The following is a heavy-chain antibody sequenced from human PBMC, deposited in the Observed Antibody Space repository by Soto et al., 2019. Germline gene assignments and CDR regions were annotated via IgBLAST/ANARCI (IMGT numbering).Heavy chain of an antibody. CDR3: AXXYGSGNLH. CDR2: INHSGST. J-gene: IGHJ4*02. Sequence: LSLTCAVYCGSFSGYYWXWIRQPPGKGLEWIGEINHSGSTNYNPSLKGRVTISVDTSKNQFSLKLSSVTAADTAVYYCAXXYGSGNLHWGQGTLVTVSS. CDR1: CGSFSGYY. D-gene: IGHD3-10*01. V-gene: IGHV4-34*01.